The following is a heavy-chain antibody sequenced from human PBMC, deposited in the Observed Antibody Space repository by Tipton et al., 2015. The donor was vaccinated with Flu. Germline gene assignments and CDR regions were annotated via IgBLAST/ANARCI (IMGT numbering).Heavy chain of an antibody. CDR2: VYYSGTT. CDR3: AREFEYSNRGGWFDP. V-gene: IGHV4-61*01. Sequence: TLSLTCTVSGGAVSSGFYYWSWIRQSPGKGLEWIGYVYYSGTTNYNPSLKSRVTMSIDTSKDQFSLKLTSVTAADTAVYYCAREFEYSNRGGWFDPWGQGTLVTVSS. D-gene: IGHD6-6*01. J-gene: IGHJ5*02. CDR1: GGAVSSGFYY.